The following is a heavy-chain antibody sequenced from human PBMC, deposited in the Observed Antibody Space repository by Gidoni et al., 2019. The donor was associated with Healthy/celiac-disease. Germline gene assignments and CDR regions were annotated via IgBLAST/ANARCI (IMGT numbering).Heavy chain of an antibody. CDR2: IYYRGSP. J-gene: IGHJ6*02. V-gene: IGHV4-39*02. CDR1: GGSISSSSYY. CDR3: ARERLGYCSGGSSCYYGMDV. D-gene: IGHD2-15*01. Sequence: QLQLQESGPGLVKPSETLSLTCTVSGGSISSSSYYWGWIRQPPGKGLEWLGSIYYRGSPYYNPSLKSRVTISVDTSKNQFSLKLSSVTAADTAVYYCARERLGYCSGGSSCYYGMDVWGQGTTVTVSS.